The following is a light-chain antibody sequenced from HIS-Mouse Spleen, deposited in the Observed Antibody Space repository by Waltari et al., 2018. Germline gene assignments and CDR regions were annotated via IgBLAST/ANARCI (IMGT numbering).Light chain of an antibody. CDR1: SSDVGGYNY. J-gene: IGLJ1*01. CDR3: SSYTSSSTF. V-gene: IGLV2-14*01. Sequence: QSALTQPASVSGSPGQSITISCTGTSSDVGGYNYAAWYQQHPGKAPKLMIYEVSNRPSGVSNRFSGSKSGNTASLTISGLQAEDEADYYCSSYTSSSTFFGTGTKVTVL. CDR2: EVS.